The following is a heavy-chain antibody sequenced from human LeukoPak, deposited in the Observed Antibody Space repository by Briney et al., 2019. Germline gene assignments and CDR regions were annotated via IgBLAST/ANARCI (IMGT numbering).Heavy chain of an antibody. D-gene: IGHD1-26*01. J-gene: IGHJ6*04. CDR2: ISYDGSNK. CDR1: GFTFSSYA. Sequence: GGSLRLSCAASGFTFSSYAMHWVRQVPGKGLEWVAVISYDGSNKYYADSVKGRFTISRDNSKNTLYLQMNSLRAEDTAVYYGSGSRSYYYYGMDVWGKGTTVTVSS. V-gene: IGHV3-30*04. CDR3: SGSRSYYYYGMDV.